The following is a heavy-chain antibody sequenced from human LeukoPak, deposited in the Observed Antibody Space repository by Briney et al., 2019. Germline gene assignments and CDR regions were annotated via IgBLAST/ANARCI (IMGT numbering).Heavy chain of an antibody. CDR1: GYTFTGYY. CDR2: INPNSGGT. CDR3: ARESVTTKDY. D-gene: IGHD4-17*01. V-gene: IGHV1-2*06. J-gene: IGHJ4*02. Sequence: ASVKVSCKXSGYTFTGYYMHWVRQAPGQGLEWMGRINPNSGGTNYSQKFQGRVTMTRDTSISTAYMELSRLRSDDTAVYYCARESVTTKDYWGQGTLVTVSS.